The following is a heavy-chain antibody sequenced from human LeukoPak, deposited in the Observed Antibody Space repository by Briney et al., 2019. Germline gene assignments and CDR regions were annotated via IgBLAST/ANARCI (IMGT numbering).Heavy chain of an antibody. Sequence: KPSETLSLTCTVSGGSISSYYWSWIRQPPGKGLEWIGYIYYSGSTNYNPSLKSRVTVSVDTSKNQFSLKLSSVTAADTAVYYCASLTMVWGVIVDYWGQGTLVTVSS. J-gene: IGHJ4*02. V-gene: IGHV4-59*08. CDR1: GGSISSYY. D-gene: IGHD3-10*01. CDR3: ASLTMVWGVIVDY. CDR2: IYYSGST.